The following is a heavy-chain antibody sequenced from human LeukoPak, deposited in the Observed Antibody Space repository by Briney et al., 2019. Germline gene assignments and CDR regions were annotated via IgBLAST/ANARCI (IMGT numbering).Heavy chain of an antibody. CDR2: ISSSGSTI. Sequence: KSGGSLRLSCAASGFTFSDYYMSWIRQAPGKELEWVSYISSSGSTIYYADSVKGRFTISRDNAKNSLYLQMNSLRAEDTAVYYCARSGGVLRFLEWLITDYWGQGTLVTVSS. J-gene: IGHJ4*02. CDR3: ARSGGVLRFLEWLITDY. CDR1: GFTFSDYY. D-gene: IGHD3-3*01. V-gene: IGHV3-11*01.